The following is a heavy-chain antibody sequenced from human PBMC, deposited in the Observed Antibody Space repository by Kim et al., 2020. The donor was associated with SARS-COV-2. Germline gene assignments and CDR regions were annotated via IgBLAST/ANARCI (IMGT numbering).Heavy chain of an antibody. Sequence: GYAQKFQGRVTMTRNTSISTAYMELSSLRSEDTAVYYCARWYRNYYGMDVWGQGTTVTVSS. CDR3: ARWYRNYYGMDV. D-gene: IGHD6-13*01. J-gene: IGHJ6*02. V-gene: IGHV1-8*01.